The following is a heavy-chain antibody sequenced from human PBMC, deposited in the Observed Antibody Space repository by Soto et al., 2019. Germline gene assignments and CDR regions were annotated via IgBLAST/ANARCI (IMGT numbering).Heavy chain of an antibody. Sequence: VQLVESGGGVVQPGRSLTLSCAASGFIFNNYAMHWVRQAPGKGLEWVTAISYDGSNKYYADSVKGRFTISRDNSRNTLYLQINSLRAEDTAVYYCASTYYDILTTYRSAFDIWGQGTMVTVSS. J-gene: IGHJ3*02. D-gene: IGHD3-9*01. V-gene: IGHV3-30-3*01. CDR1: GFIFNNYA. CDR3: ASTYYDILTTYRSAFDI. CDR2: ISYDGSNK.